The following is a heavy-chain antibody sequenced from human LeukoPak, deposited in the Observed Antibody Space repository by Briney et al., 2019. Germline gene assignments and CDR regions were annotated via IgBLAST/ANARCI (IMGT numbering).Heavy chain of an antibody. CDR1: GFPFSSYW. Sequence: GGSLRLSCAASGFPFSSYWMHWVRQAPGKGLVWVSHINTDGRSTNYADSVKGRFTVSRDNAKNTLYLQMNSLRAEDTAVYYCARAPGYYYYGMDVWGQGTTVTVSS. J-gene: IGHJ6*02. CDR2: INTDGRST. V-gene: IGHV3-74*01. CDR3: ARAPGYYYYGMDV.